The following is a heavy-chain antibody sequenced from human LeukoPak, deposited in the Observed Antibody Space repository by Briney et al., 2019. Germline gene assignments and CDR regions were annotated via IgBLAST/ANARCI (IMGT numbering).Heavy chain of an antibody. D-gene: IGHD5-12*01. Sequence: GASVTVSCKASGYTFTSYDINWVRQAPGQGLEWMGWMNPNSGNTGYAQKFQGRVTMTRNTSISTAYMELSSLRSEDTAVYYCARVHYGYSGYDNFDYWGQGTLVTVSS. CDR3: ARVHYGYSGYDNFDY. J-gene: IGHJ4*02. V-gene: IGHV1-8*01. CDR2: MNPNSGNT. CDR1: GYTFTSYD.